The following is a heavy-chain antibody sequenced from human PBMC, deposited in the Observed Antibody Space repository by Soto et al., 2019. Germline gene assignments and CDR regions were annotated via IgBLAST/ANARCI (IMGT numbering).Heavy chain of an antibody. J-gene: IGHJ4*02. V-gene: IGHV3-33*01. CDR2: IYYDGSKK. CDR1: GFTFDNFG. Sequence: QVQLVESVGGVVQPGRSLRLSCAASGFTFDNFGMHWVRQAPGKGLEWVSVIYYDGSKKYYADSVRGRFTISRDNSKNMLYLQMDSLRAEDTATYYCARSPRVRGGTASRGCWGQGTLVTVSS. D-gene: IGHD3-10*01. CDR3: ARSPRVRGGTASRGC.